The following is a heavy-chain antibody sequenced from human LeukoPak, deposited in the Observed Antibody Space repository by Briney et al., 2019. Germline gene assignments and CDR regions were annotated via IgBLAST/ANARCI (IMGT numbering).Heavy chain of an antibody. J-gene: IGHJ4*02. D-gene: IGHD5-18*01. CDR2: MNPNSGNT. V-gene: IGHV1-8*01. Sequence: ASVKVSCKASGYTFTSYDINWVRQATGQGLEWMGWMNPNSGNTGYAQKFQGRVTMTRNTSISTAYMELSSLRSEDTAVYYCARGVGGYSYGYSLFDYWGQGTLVTVSS. CDR1: GYTFTSYD. CDR3: ARGVGGYSYGYSLFDY.